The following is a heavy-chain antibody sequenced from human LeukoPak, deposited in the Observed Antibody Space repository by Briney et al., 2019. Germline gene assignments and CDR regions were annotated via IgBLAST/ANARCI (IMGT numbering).Heavy chain of an antibody. CDR2: ISYDGSNK. J-gene: IGHJ4*02. Sequence: GGSLRLSCAASGFTFSSYAMHWVRQAPGKGLEWVAVISYDGSNKYYADSVKGRFTISRDNAKNSLYLQMNSLRAEDTAVYYCARDGYWGQGTLVTVSS. CDR3: ARDGY. CDR1: GFTFSSYA. V-gene: IGHV3-30-3*01.